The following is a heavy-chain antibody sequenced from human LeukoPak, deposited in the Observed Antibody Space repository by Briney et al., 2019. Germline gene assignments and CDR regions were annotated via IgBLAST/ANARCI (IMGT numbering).Heavy chain of an antibody. CDR3: AGDRSGYTFDD. CDR1: GFTFSNYG. Sequence: QPGGSLRLSCTASGFTFSNYGMHWVRQAPGKGLEWVSSISATGNYIYYADSVKGRFTISRDNAKNSLYLQMNSLRAEDTAVYYCAGDRSGYTFDDWGQGTLVTVSS. D-gene: IGHD5-18*01. CDR2: ISATGNYI. J-gene: IGHJ4*02. V-gene: IGHV3-21*01.